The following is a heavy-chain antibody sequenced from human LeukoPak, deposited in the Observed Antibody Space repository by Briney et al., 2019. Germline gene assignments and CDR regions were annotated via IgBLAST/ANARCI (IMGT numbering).Heavy chain of an antibody. CDR1: GFTFSSFA. CDR2: ISGFAGSI. D-gene: IGHD5-24*01. V-gene: IGHV3-23*01. CDR3: AKEGGLQSLPYTWFDP. J-gene: IGHJ5*02. Sequence: GGSLRPSCAASGFTFSSFAMSWVRQAPEKGLEWVSSISGFAGSIYYADSVKGRFTISRDNSKNTLYLLMTSLRAEDTALYYCAKEGGLQSLPYTWFDPWGQGTLVTVST.